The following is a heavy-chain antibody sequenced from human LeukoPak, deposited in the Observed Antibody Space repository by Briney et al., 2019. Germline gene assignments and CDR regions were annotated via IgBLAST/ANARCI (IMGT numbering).Heavy chain of an antibody. J-gene: IGHJ3*02. Sequence: SETLSLTCAVYGGSFSGYYWSWIRQPPGKGLEWIGEIDHSGSTNYNPSLKSRVTISVDTSKNQFSLKLSSVTAADTAVYYCARVGVTIFGVVTEAFDIWGQGTMVTVSS. V-gene: IGHV4-34*01. CDR1: GGSFSGYY. CDR3: ARVGVTIFGVVTEAFDI. D-gene: IGHD3-3*01. CDR2: IDHSGST.